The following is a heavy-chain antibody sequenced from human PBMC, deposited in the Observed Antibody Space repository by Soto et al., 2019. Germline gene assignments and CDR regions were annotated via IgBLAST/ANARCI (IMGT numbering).Heavy chain of an antibody. CDR3: ASLGGWYNWNSGAFDI. V-gene: IGHV1-3*01. CDR2: INAGNGNT. J-gene: IGHJ3*02. Sequence: ASVKVSCKASGYTFTSYATHWVRQAPGQRLEWMGWINAGNGNTKYSQKFQGRVTITRDTSASTAYMELSSLRSEDTAVYYCASLGGWYNWNSGAFDIWGQGTMVTVSS. D-gene: IGHD1-7*01. CDR1: GYTFTSYA.